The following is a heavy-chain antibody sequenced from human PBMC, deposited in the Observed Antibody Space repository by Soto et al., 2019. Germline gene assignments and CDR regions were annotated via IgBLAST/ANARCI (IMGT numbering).Heavy chain of an antibody. CDR3: ARDWSSGSYYVVDY. J-gene: IGHJ4*02. CDR1: GFTFSSYG. Sequence: PGGSLRLSCAASGFTFSSYGMHWVRQAPGKGLEWVAVIWYDGSNKYYADSVKGRFTISRDNSKNTLYLQMNSLRAEDTAVYYCARDWSSGSYYVVDYWGQGTLVTVSS. V-gene: IGHV3-33*01. CDR2: IWYDGSNK. D-gene: IGHD1-26*01.